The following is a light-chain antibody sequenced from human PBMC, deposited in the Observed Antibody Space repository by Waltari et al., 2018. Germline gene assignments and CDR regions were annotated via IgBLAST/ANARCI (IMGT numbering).Light chain of an antibody. CDR2: YAS. Sequence: EIVMTQSPATLSMSPGERATLSCRASRYVGTSLAWYQQKPGPAPRLLIYYASARATGIPWRLSGSGSGNEFTLTISRLQSEDFVVYYCQQYNYWPPAYSFGQGTKLEIK. V-gene: IGKV3-15*01. J-gene: IGKJ2*01. CDR3: QQYNYWPPAYS. CDR1: RYVGTS.